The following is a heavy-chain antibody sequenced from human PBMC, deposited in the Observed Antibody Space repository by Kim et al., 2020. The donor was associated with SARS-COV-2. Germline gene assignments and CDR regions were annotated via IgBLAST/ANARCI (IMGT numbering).Heavy chain of an antibody. J-gene: IGHJ4*02. V-gene: IGHV3-23*01. CDR1: GFIFNDYA. CDR2: ISGDGGTA. D-gene: IGHD1-1*01. Sequence: GGSLRLSCAASGFIFNDYALSWVRQAPGKGLEWVSSISGDGGTADYADSVSGRFTISRDNSKNTLYLQMNSLRAEDTAVYYCAKERGYDNSFFHYWGQGTLVTVSS. CDR3: AKERGYDNSFFHY.